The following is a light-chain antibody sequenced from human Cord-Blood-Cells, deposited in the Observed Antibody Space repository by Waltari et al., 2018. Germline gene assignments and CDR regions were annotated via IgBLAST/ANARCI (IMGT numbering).Light chain of an antibody. Sequence: DIQMTQSPSSLSASVGDRITITCRASQSISSYLYWYQQKPGKAPKLLIYAASSLQSGVPSRCSGSGSGTDFTLTISSLQPEDFATYYCQQSYSTPYTFGQGTKLEIK. V-gene: IGKV1-39*01. CDR2: AAS. CDR3: QQSYSTPYT. CDR1: QSISSY. J-gene: IGKJ2*01.